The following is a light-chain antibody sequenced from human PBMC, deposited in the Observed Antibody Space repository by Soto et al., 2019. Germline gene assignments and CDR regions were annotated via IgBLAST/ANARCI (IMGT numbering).Light chain of an antibody. Sequence: QSVLTQPPSVSGTPGQGVTISCSGSGSDIGSNTVSWYQQVPGTAPKVLIYSNNQRPSGVPDRFSGSKSCTSASLTISGLESEDEADYYCAAWDDSLNAPVLGGGTKLTVL. CDR1: GSDIGSNT. J-gene: IGLJ2*01. CDR3: AAWDDSLNAPV. CDR2: SNN. V-gene: IGLV1-44*01.